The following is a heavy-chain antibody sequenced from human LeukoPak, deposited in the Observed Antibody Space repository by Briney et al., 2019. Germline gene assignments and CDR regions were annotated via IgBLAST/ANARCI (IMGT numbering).Heavy chain of an antibody. CDR2: INHSGST. J-gene: IGHJ4*02. CDR3: ARGGMFDSSGYHDY. Sequence: PSETLSLTGAVYGGSFSGYYWSWIRQPPGKGLEWIGEINHSGSTNYNPSLKSRVTISVDTSKNRFSLKLSSVTAADTAVYYCARGGMFDSSGYHDYWGQGTLVTVSS. CDR1: GGSFSGYY. V-gene: IGHV4-34*01. D-gene: IGHD3-22*01.